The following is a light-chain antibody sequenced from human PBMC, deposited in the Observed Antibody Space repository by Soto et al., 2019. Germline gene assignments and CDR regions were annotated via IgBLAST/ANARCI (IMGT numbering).Light chain of an antibody. CDR2: EDN. CDR1: SGAIASNS. J-gene: IGLJ2*01. V-gene: IGLV6-57*04. Sequence: NFMLTQPHSVSESPGKTVIISCTRSSGAIASNSVQWYQQRPGSAPSTVIYEDNQRPSGVPDRFSGSTDGSSNSASLTISVLQTEDEADYYCQSYDSNTVVFGGVTQLTVL. CDR3: QSYDSNTVV.